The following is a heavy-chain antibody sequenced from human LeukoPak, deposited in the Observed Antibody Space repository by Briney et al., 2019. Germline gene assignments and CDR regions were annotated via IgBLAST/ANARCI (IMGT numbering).Heavy chain of an antibody. Sequence: SETLSLTCAVYGGSFSGYYWSWIRQPPGKGLEWIGEINHSGSTNYNPSLKSRVTISVDTSKNQFSLKLSSVPAADTAVYYCARVAITIFGLFDPWGQGTLVTVSS. CDR2: INHSGST. V-gene: IGHV4-34*01. J-gene: IGHJ5*02. CDR1: GGSFSGYY. CDR3: ARVAITIFGLFDP. D-gene: IGHD3-3*01.